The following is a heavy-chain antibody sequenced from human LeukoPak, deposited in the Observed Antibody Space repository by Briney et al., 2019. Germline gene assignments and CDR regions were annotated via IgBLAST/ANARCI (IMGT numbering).Heavy chain of an antibody. CDR3: ARVTRRRTTGETFGRYLDY. J-gene: IGHJ4*02. CDR1: GGSISNFY. CDR2: VSYSGST. V-gene: IGHV4-59*12. Sequence: QASETLSLTCTVSGGSISNFYWSWIRQPPGKGLELIGYVSYSGSTNYNPSLKSRVAISVETSKNQVSLKVNSVTAADTGLYYCARVTRRRTTGETFGRYLDYWGPGTLVIVSS. D-gene: IGHD3-10*01.